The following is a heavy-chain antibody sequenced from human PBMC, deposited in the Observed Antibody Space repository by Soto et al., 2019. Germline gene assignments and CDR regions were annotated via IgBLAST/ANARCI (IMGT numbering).Heavy chain of an antibody. J-gene: IGHJ4*01. V-gene: IGHV3-48*01. CDR3: ARLAVTSRDY. CDR2: ISGSSSPI. CDR1: GFTFSNYS. Sequence: EVQLVESGGGLVQPGGSLRLSCAASGFTFSNYSMSWVRQAPGKGLEWVSYISGSSSPIYYSDSVKGRFTISRDNAKNSLYLRMNSLRAEDTAVYFCARLAVTSRDYWGHGTLVTVSS. D-gene: IGHD4-4*01.